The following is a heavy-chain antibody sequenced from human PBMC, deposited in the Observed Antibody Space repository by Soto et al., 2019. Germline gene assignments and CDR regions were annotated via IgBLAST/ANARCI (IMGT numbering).Heavy chain of an antibody. CDR2: IRASGTST. D-gene: IGHD2-8*01. Sequence: GGSLRLSCAASGFTFSNYAMSWVRQAPWKGLEWVSTIRASGTSTHYADSVEGRFSISRDNSKNTLYLQMNSLRAEDTAVYYCAKEWSDARTREKCGLVDYWAQGALVTVSS. CDR1: GFTFSNYA. J-gene: IGHJ4*02. V-gene: IGHV3-23*01. CDR3: AKEWSDARTREKCGLVDY.